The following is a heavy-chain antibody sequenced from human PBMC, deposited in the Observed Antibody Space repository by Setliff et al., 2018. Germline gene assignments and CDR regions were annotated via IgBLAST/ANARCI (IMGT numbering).Heavy chain of an antibody. CDR2: INHSGST. V-gene: IGHV4-34*01. CDR3: ARGFDVCGGGACYTDGPYYFDY. D-gene: IGHD2-21*02. Sequence: KPSETLSLTCAVYGESFSGHYWSWIRQPPGKGLEWIGEINHSGSTNYNPSLKSRVTISVDTSKNQFSLKLSSVAAADPAVYYCARGFDVCGGGACYTDGPYYFDYWGLGTLVTVSS. CDR1: GESFSGHY. J-gene: IGHJ4*02.